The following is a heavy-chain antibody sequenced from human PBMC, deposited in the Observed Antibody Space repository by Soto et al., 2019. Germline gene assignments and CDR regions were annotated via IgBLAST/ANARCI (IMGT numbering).Heavy chain of an antibody. CDR2: FYDSGRT. CDR1: GGTVTSGTSY. D-gene: IGHD3-22*01. Sequence: QVQLQESGPGLVRPSETLSLTCTVSGGTVTSGTSYWSWIRRAPGKGLEWIGHFYDSGRTNYNPSHKSRVTIPVGTSMNQFSLRLSSVTAADTAVYYCARDWPYFFHSSGRRRGPWFDPWGQGTLVSVSS. V-gene: IGHV4-61*01. CDR3: ARDWPYFFHSSGRRRGPWFDP. J-gene: IGHJ5*02.